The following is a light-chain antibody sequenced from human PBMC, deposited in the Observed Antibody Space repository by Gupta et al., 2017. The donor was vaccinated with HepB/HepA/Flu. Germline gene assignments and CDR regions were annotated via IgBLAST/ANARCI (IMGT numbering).Light chain of an antibody. J-gene: IGKJ1*01. CDR1: EGVSSAY. V-gene: IGKV3-20*01. CDR3: QQDGSSPRT. CDR2: GGS. Sequence: EIVLTQSPGTLSLSPGERVTLACRASEGVSSAYLAWYQQKPGQAPRLLIYGGSTRATGIPDRFSGSGAGKNFILTISSLEPEDFAVYYCQQDGSSPRTFGQGTKLEIK.